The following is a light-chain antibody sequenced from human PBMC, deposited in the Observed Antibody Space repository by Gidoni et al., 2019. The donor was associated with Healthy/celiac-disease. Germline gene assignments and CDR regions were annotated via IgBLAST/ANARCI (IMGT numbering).Light chain of an antibody. J-gene: IGKJ3*01. CDR2: DSS. Sequence: EIVLTQSAATPSLSPGERATLSCRASQSVSSYLAWYQQKPVQAPRLLIYDSSNRATGIPARVRGSGSGTDFTLTISSLEPEDFAFYYCQQRSNWPLIFTFGPGTKVDIK. V-gene: IGKV3-11*01. CDR3: QQRSNWPLIFT. CDR1: QSVSSY.